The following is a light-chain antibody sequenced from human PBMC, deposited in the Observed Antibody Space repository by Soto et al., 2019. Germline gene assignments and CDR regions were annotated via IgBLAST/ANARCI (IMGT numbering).Light chain of an antibody. CDR2: GAS. V-gene: IGKV3D-15*01. J-gene: IGKJ1*01. CDR1: QSVSSN. CDR3: KQYKEWPPFT. Sequence: EIVMTQSPATLSVSPGERATLSCRASQSVSSNLAWYQQKPGQAPRPLIFGASTRATGIPDRFSGSGSGTEFTLSISSLQSEDFAVYYCKQYKEWPPFTFGQGTKVDI.